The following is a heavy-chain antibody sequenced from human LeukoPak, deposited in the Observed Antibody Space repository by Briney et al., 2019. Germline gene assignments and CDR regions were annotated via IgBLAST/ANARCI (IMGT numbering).Heavy chain of an antibody. CDR1: GFIFSDYY. CDR3: ARVGSMTAAGTIDY. D-gene: IGHD6-13*01. V-gene: IGHV3-11*01. J-gene: IGHJ4*02. Sequence: VGSLRLSRAASGFIFSDYYMSWIRQAPGKGLEWVSYISSSASTMFYADSVRGRFTISRDNAKNSLYLQMNSLRDEDTAVYYCARVGSMTAAGTIDYWGQGTLVTVSS. CDR2: ISSSASTM.